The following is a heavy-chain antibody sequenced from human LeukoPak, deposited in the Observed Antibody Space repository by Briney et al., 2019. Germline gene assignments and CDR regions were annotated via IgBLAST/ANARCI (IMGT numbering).Heavy chain of an antibody. CDR3: AREYDFWTKYYFDY. J-gene: IGHJ4*02. Sequence: SQTLSLTCTVSGGSIDIDDYYWTWIRQPPGKGLEWIGYIYHRGTTNYNPSLKSRVTISVDTSKNQFSLKLSSVTAADTAVYYCAREYDFWTKYYFDYWGQGTLVTVSS. V-gene: IGHV4-30-2*01. CDR1: GGSIDIDDYY. CDR2: IYHRGTT. D-gene: IGHD3-3*01.